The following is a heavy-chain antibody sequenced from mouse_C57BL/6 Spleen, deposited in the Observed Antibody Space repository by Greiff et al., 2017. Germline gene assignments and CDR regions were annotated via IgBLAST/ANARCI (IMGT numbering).Heavy chain of an antibody. CDR1: GFTFSDYY. CDR2: INYDGSST. V-gene: IGHV5-16*01. D-gene: IGHD4-1*01. J-gene: IGHJ1*03. Sequence: EVKLMESEGGLVQPGSSMKLSCTASGFTFSDYYMAWVRQVPEKGLEWVANINYDGSSTYYLDSLNNRFIISRDNAKNILYLQMSSLKSEDTATYYCARASTGTWYFDVWGTGTTVTVSS. CDR3: ARASTGTWYFDV.